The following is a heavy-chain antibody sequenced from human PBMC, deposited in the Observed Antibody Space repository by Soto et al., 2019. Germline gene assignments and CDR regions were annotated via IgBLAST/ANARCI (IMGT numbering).Heavy chain of an antibody. V-gene: IGHV4-59*01. CDR2: VYYLGST. D-gene: IGHD3-10*01. CDR3: ARDGYDGSGSPYPAY. J-gene: IGHJ4*02. Sequence: SETLSLTCSVSGGSMSEYFWSWIRQSPERGLEWIGYVYYLGSTDYNPSLKSRGTISVDTSKRQFSLRLSSVTAADAAIYYCARDGYDGSGSPYPAYWGPGTQVTVSS. CDR1: GGSMSEYF.